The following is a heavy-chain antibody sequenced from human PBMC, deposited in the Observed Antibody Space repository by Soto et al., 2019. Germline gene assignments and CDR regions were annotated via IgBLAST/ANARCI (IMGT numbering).Heavy chain of an antibody. CDR1: GFTLRSNA. J-gene: IGHJ4*02. CDR2: ISGSGGST. CDR3: AKVGEMATTKKLKFDY. Sequence: EVQLLESGGGLVQPGGSLSPSCPASGFTLRSNARSGVRRAQGKGLDGVSAISGSGGSTYYADPVKGRFTISRDNSKNTLYLQMNSLRAEDTAVYYCAKVGEMATTKKLKFDYWGQGTLVTVSS. D-gene: IGHD5-12*01. V-gene: IGHV3-23*01.